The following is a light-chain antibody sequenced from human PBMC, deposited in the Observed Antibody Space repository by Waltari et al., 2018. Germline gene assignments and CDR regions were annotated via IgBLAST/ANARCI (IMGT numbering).Light chain of an antibody. CDR2: KVS. CDR3: MQGTHWPPWT. J-gene: IGKJ1*01. CDR1: QSLVHSDGETY. Sequence: DVLLTQSPLSLPVALGQTASISCRSSQSLVHSDGETYLNWFHQRPDQSPRRLIYKVSNRDSGVPERFSGSGSGTDFTLKISRVEADDVGIYYCMQGTHWPPWTFGQGTKVEIK. V-gene: IGKV2-30*02.